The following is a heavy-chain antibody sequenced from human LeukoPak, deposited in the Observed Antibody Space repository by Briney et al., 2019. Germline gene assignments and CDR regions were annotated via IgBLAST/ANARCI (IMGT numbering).Heavy chain of an antibody. CDR2: INSDGSST. J-gene: IGHJ4*02. Sequence: GGSLRLSCAASGFTFSSYWMHWVRQAPGKGLVWVSRINSDGSSTSYADSVKGRFTISRDNAKNTGYLEMNSLRAEDTAVYYCARDPMGIAYRGAFYYWGQGTLVTVSS. D-gene: IGHD6-13*01. V-gene: IGHV3-74*01. CDR3: ARDPMGIAYRGAFYY. CDR1: GFTFSSYW.